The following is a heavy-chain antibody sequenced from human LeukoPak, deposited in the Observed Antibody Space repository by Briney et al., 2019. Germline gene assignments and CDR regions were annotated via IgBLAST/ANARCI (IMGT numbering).Heavy chain of an antibody. D-gene: IGHD4-17*01. CDR3: ARDPPPYDAYTYFDY. Sequence: GGSLRLSCAASGFTFSNYNMNWVRQAPGKGLEWVSYISSSSSTIYYADSVKGRFTISRDNAKNSLYLQMNSLGAEDTAVYYCARDPPPYDAYTYFDYWGLETLFTVSS. CDR1: GFTFSNYN. CDR2: ISSSSSTI. V-gene: IGHV3-48*04. J-gene: IGHJ4*02.